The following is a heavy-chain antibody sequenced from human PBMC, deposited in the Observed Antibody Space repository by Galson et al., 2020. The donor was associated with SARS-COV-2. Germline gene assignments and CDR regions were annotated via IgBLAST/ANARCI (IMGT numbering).Heavy chain of an antibody. CDR3: ARLNWNAGGLDY. D-gene: IGHD1-1*01. CDR2: IFYSGSS. Sequence: SQTLSLTCTVSGGSITSYYWSWIRQPPGRGLECIGYIFYSGSSNYNPSLKSRVTISLDTSKSQFSLKLTSVTAADPAVYYCARLNWNAGGLDYWGQGTLVTVSS. CDR1: GGSITSYY. J-gene: IGHJ4*02. V-gene: IGHV4-59*01.